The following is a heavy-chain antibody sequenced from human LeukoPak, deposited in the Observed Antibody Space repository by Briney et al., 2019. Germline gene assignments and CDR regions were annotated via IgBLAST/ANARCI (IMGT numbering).Heavy chain of an antibody. D-gene: IGHD4-17*01. CDR1: GGSISSSSYY. V-gene: IGHV4-39*07. CDR3: ARAGYGDSDFDY. CDR2: IYYSGST. Sequence: SETLSLTCTVSGGSISSSSYYWGWIRQPPGTGLEWIGSIYYSGSTYYNPSLKSRVTISVDTSKNQFSLKLSSVTAADTAVCYCARAGYGDSDFDYWGQGTLVTVSS. J-gene: IGHJ4*02.